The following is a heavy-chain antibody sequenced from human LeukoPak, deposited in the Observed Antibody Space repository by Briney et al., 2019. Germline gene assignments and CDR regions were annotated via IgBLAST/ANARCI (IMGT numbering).Heavy chain of an antibody. CDR2: ISAYNGNT. D-gene: IGHD4-17*01. CDR3: AIPYGDSHYYYYYGMDV. J-gene: IGHJ6*02. CDR1: GYTFTSYG. V-gene: IGHV1-18*01. Sequence: GESLKISCKASGYTFTSYGISWVRQAPGQGLEWMGWISAYNGNTNYAQKLQGRVTMTTDTSTSTAYMELRSLRSDDTAVYYCAIPYGDSHYYYYYGMDVWGQGTTVTVSS.